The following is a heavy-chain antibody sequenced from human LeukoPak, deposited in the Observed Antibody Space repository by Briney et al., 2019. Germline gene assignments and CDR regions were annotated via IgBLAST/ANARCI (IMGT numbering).Heavy chain of an antibody. Sequence: GGSLRLSCAASGFTFSSYAMSWVRQAPGKGLEWVSAISGSGGSTYYADSVKGRFTISRDNSKNTLYLQMNSLRGEDTAVYYCAKANFWSDQTDFDSWGQGTLVTVSS. D-gene: IGHD3-3*01. V-gene: IGHV3-23*01. CDR1: GFTFSSYA. J-gene: IGHJ4*02. CDR3: AKANFWSDQTDFDS. CDR2: ISGSGGST.